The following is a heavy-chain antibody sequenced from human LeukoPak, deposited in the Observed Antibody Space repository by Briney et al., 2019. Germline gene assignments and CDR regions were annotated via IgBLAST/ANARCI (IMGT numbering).Heavy chain of an antibody. CDR2: ISSSGHST. CDR3: ARDGYSFNSGAFDI. CDR1: GFTFSTYA. D-gene: IGHD6-13*01. Sequence: PGGSLRLSCAASGFTFSTYAMSWVRQAPGKGLEWVSVISSSGHSTHYADSVKGRFTISRDNSKNTVYLQMNSLRVEDTAVYYCARDGYSFNSGAFDIWGQGTMVTVSS. J-gene: IGHJ3*02. V-gene: IGHV3-23*01.